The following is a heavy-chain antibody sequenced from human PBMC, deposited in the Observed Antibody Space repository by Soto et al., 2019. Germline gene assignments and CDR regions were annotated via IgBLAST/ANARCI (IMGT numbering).Heavy chain of an antibody. CDR3: ARDSLNYGSGPSLLYYYYGMDV. D-gene: IGHD3-10*01. CDR1: GFTFSSYG. CDR2: IWYDGSNK. V-gene: IGHV3-33*01. J-gene: IGHJ6*02. Sequence: PGGSLRLSCAASGFTFSSYGMHWVRQAPGKGLEWVVVIWYDGSNKYYADSVKGRFTISRDNSKNTLYLQMNSLRAEDTAVYYCARDSLNYGSGPSLLYYYYGMDVWGQGTTVTVSS.